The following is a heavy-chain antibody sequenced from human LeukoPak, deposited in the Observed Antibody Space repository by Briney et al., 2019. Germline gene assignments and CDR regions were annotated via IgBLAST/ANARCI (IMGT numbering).Heavy chain of an antibody. D-gene: IGHD1-26*01. Sequence: GGSLRLSCAASGFTFSNYWMHWVRHTPGKGLLRVSRINSDGNSIIYADSVKGRFTISRDNAKNTVYLQMNSLRVEDTAVYYCARGGSPPEALGDAFDIWGQGTMVSVSS. CDR1: GFTFSNYW. V-gene: IGHV3-74*01. J-gene: IGHJ3*02. CDR2: INSDGNSI. CDR3: ARGGSPPEALGDAFDI.